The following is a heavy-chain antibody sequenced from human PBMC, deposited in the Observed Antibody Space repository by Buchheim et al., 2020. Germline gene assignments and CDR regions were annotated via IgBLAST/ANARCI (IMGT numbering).Heavy chain of an antibody. D-gene: IGHD1-26*01. J-gene: IGHJ4*02. Sequence: QVQLVESGGGVVQPGKSLRLSCAASGYVFTDFGMHWVRQAPGKGLEWVAVIWYDGSEKFYAESVKGRFRVSKDDSTNTVVLQMNSLRVEDTATYYCARDPYSSSATRNRFDQWGRGA. CDR3: ARDPYSSSATRNRFDQ. CDR1: GYVFTDFG. CDR2: IWYDGSEK. V-gene: IGHV3-33*02.